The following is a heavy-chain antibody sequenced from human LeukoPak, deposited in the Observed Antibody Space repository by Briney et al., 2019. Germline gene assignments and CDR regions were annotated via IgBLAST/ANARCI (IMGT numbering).Heavy chain of an antibody. CDR3: ARGETYDYESNGYLDF. D-gene: IGHD3-22*01. CDR1: GFPFSSYW. Sequence: GGSLRLSCAASGFPFSSYWMSWVRQAPGKGLEWVANIRHDGSETYYVDSLRGRFTISRDNAKNLVYLQMSSLRAEDTAIYYCARGETYDYESNGYLDFWGQGTVVTVSS. V-gene: IGHV3-7*01. CDR2: IRHDGSET. J-gene: IGHJ4*02.